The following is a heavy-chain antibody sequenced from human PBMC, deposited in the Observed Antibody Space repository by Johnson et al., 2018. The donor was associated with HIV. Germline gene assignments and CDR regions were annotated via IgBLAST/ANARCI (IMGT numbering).Heavy chain of an antibody. CDR1: GFTFSSYW. J-gene: IGHJ3*01. D-gene: IGHD3-10*01. CDR3: ARAGGIRGVRYAFDL. V-gene: IGHV3-7*03. CDR2: IKQDGGEK. Sequence: VQLVESGGGLVQPGGSLRLSCVASGFTFSSYWMSWVRQAPGKGLEWVANIKQDGGEKFYVDSVKGRFTISRDNAKNSLYLQMNSLGAEDTAVYCCARAGGIRGVRYAFDLWGQGTMVSVSS.